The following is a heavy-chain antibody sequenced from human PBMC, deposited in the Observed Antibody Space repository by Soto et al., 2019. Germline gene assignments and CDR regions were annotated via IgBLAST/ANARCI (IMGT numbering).Heavy chain of an antibody. CDR1: GYTRTHLS. Sequence: GAAVKVSGTVSGYTRTHLSMHLVRHAPGKGLEWMGGFDPEDGETIYAQKLKGRFTMTEDTSTDTAYMELSSLRSEDTAGYYFAKDGPFAGDSSGYYYTYWGQGTLVPVSS. V-gene: IGHV1-24*01. CDR3: AKDGPFAGDSSGYYYTY. J-gene: IGHJ4*02. D-gene: IGHD3-22*01. CDR2: FDPEDGET.